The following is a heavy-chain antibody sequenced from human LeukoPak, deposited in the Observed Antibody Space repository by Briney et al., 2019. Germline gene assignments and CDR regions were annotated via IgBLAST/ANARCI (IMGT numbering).Heavy chain of an antibody. V-gene: IGHV3-23*01. J-gene: IGHJ6*02. Sequence: GGSLRLSCAASGFTFRSNAMSWVRQAPGKGLEWVSTISDSGSSTYHADSVKGRFTISRDNSKNTLYLQTNSLRAEDTALYFCAKDVRPYYYTMDVWAQGTTVTVSS. CDR2: ISDSGSST. CDR1: GFTFRSNA. CDR3: AKDVRPYYYTMDV.